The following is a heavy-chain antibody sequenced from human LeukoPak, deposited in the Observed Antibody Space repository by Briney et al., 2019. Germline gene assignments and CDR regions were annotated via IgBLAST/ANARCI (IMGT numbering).Heavy chain of an antibody. CDR2: MNPNSGNT. J-gene: IGHJ4*02. Sequence: ASVKVSCKASGYTFTSYDINWVRQATGQGLEWMGWMNPNSGNTGYAQKFQGRVTITRNTSISTAYMELSSLRSEDTAVYYCATATLSGWYFDYWGQGTLVTVPS. V-gene: IGHV1-8*03. D-gene: IGHD6-19*01. CDR3: ATATLSGWYFDY. CDR1: GYTFTSYD.